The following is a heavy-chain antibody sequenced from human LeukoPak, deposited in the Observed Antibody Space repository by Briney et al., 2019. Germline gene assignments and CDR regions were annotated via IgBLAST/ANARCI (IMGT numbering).Heavy chain of an antibody. CDR1: GGSFRSYY. CDR2: IYYSGST. J-gene: IGHJ4*02. V-gene: IGHV4-59*01. CDR3: ARGIGSFYYFDY. D-gene: IGHD2-15*01. Sequence: KSSETLSLTCTVSGGSFRSYYWSWIRQSPGKVLEWIGYIYYSGSTNYNPSLKSRVTTSLDTSKNQFSLKLSSVTAADTAVYYCARGIGSFYYFDYWGQGARVTVSS.